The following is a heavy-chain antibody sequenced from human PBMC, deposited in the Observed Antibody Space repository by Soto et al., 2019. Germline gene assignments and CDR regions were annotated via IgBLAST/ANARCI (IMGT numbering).Heavy chain of an antibody. CDR3: ARGPLGGSTSGSV. J-gene: IGHJ4*02. V-gene: IGHV3-74*01. CDR1: GFTFSDYW. Sequence: EVQLVESGGGLVQPGGSLRLSCVASGFTFSDYWMHWVRQAPGKGLVWVSRINSDGTYINYVDFMKGRFTISRDNAKNTLYLQVTSLRAKDTAVYYCARGPLGGSTSGSVWGQGTLVTVSS. CDR2: INSDGTYI. D-gene: IGHD2-2*01.